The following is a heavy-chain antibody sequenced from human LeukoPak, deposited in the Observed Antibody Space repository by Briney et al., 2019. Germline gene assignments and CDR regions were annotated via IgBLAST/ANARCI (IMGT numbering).Heavy chain of an antibody. CDR2: IRYDGSNK. CDR3: AKTSQEGYCSSTSCRDYFDY. CDR1: GFTFSSYG. V-gene: IGHV3-30*02. J-gene: IGHJ4*02. Sequence: GGSLRLSCAASGFTFSSYGMHWVRQAPGKGLEWVAFIRYDGSNKYYADSVKGRFTISRDNSKNTLYLQMNSLRAEDTAVYYCAKTSQEGYCSSTSCRDYFDYWGQGTLVTVSS. D-gene: IGHD2-2*01.